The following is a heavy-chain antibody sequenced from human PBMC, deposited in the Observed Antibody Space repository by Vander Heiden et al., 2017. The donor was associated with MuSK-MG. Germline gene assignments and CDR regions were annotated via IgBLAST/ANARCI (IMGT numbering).Heavy chain of an antibody. V-gene: IGHV3-53*02. J-gene: IGHJ6*03. D-gene: IGHD3-10*01. CDR1: GFTVRSSY. CDR2: IYSGGTT. Sequence: EVQLVETGGGVIQPGGPRRPPGAASGFTVRSSYMSWARQAPGKGLEWVSVIYSGGTTYYADSVNGRFTISRDNSKNMLYLQMNSLRVEDTAVYYCAREAGATWYYYMDVWGKGTTVTVSS. CDR3: AREAGATWYYYMDV.